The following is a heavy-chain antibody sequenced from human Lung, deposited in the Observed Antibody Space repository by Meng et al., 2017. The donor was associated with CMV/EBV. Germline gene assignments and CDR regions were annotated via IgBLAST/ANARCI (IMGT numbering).Heavy chain of an antibody. CDR2: IIPILGIA. J-gene: IGHJ4*02. V-gene: IGHV1-69*10. Sequence: SVKVSCKASGDTFRSHAISWVRQAPGQGLEWMGGIIPILGIATYAQKFQGRVAIAADKSTTTAYMELSLLRSEDTAVYFCARALYYYDSSGYYPYFDYWGQGTXVTVYS. D-gene: IGHD3-22*01. CDR1: GDTFRSHA. CDR3: ARALYYYDSSGYYPYFDY.